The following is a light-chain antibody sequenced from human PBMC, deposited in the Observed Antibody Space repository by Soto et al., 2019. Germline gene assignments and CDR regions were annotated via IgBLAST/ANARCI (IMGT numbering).Light chain of an antibody. CDR1: SSDVGAFNY. Sequence: QSVLTQPASVSGSPGQSITISCTGTSSDVGAFNYVSWYQQHPDKAPKLIISEVTNRPSGVSLRLSGSKSGNTASLTISGLQAEDEADYYCSSLTTDSTVVFGGGTKVTVL. V-gene: IGLV2-14*01. CDR3: SSLTTDSTVV. J-gene: IGLJ2*01. CDR2: EVT.